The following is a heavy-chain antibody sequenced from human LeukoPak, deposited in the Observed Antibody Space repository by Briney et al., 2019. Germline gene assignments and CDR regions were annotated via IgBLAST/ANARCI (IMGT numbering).Heavy chain of an antibody. D-gene: IGHD6-25*01. CDR1: GGSINSNSYY. V-gene: IGHV4-39*07. J-gene: IGHJ5*02. CDR3: ARDSSGDGYSSGYH. Sequence: PSETLSLTCTVSGGSINSNSYYWGWIRQPPGKGLEWIGNIYYSGSTYYNPSLKSRVTISVDTSKNQFSLKLSSVTAADTAVYYCARDSSGDGYSSGYHWGQGTLVTVSS. CDR2: IYYSGST.